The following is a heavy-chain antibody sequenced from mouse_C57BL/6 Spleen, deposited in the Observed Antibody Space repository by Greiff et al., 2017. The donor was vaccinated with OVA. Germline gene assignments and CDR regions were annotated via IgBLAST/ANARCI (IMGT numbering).Heavy chain of an antibody. J-gene: IGHJ4*01. CDR3: ASYGSSYDYAMDY. V-gene: IGHV1-69*01. CDR1: GYTFTSYW. CDR2: IDPSDSYT. Sequence: VKLQQPGAELVMPGASVKLSCKASGYTFTSYWMHWVKQRPGQGLEWIGEIDPSDSYTNYNQKFKGKSTLTVDKSSSTAYMQLSSLTSEDSAVYYCASYGSSYDYAMDYWGQGTSVTVSS. D-gene: IGHD1-1*01.